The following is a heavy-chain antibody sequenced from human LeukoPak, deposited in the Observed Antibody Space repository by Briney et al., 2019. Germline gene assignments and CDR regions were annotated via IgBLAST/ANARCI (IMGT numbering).Heavy chain of an antibody. V-gene: IGHV4-39*01. J-gene: IGHJ4*02. Sequence: TSSETLSLTCTVSGDSISTSSYYWGWIRQPPGKGLEWLGSIYYSGSTYNNPSLKSRVTISVDTSKNQFSLNLYSVTAADTAVFYCARSYYYDYRQIDYWGKGTLVTVSS. D-gene: IGHD3-22*01. CDR3: ARSYYYDYRQIDY. CDR1: GDSISTSSYY. CDR2: IYYSGST.